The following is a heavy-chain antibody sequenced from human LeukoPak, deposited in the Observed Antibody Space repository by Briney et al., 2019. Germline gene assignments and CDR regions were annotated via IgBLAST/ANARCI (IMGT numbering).Heavy chain of an antibody. CDR1: GFTFRRFA. CDR3: ARDTPYYDSSGYN. J-gene: IGHJ4*02. V-gene: IGHV3-30*02. D-gene: IGHD3-22*01. Sequence: GGSLRLSCAASGFTFRRFAMDWVRQAPGKGLQWVAFIRFDGSKEDYADAVKGRFTISRDNAKNTLYLQMNSLRAEDTAVYYCARDTPYYDSSGYNWGQGTLVTVSS. CDR2: IRFDGSKE.